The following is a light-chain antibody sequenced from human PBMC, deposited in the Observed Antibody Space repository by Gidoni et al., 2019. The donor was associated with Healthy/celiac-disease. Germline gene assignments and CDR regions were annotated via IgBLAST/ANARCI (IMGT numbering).Light chain of an antibody. CDR2: WAS. CDR3: QQYYSTPPYT. CDR1: QSFLYSSNNKNY. V-gene: IGKV4-1*01. J-gene: IGKJ2*01. Sequence: DIVMTKAPDSLAVSLGERATINCKSSQSFLYSSNNKNYLAWYQQKPGQPPKLLIYWASTRESGVPDRFSGSGSGTDFTLTISSLQAEDVAVYYCQQYYSTPPYTFGQGTKLEIK.